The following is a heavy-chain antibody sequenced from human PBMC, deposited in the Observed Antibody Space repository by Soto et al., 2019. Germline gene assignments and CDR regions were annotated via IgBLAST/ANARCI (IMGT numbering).Heavy chain of an antibody. D-gene: IGHD6-19*01. CDR3: ARDIAVAGRPLWDYYGLDV. V-gene: IGHV3-74*01. CDR1: GFTFSSYW. CDR2: INSDESST. J-gene: IGHJ6*02. Sequence: EVQLVESGGGLVQPGGSLILSCAASGFTFSSYWMHWVRQAPGKGLVWVSRINSDESSTTYADSVKGRFIISRDNAGNTLYLQMNSLSAEDTAVYFYARDIAVAGRPLWDYYGLDVWGQGTTVTVSS.